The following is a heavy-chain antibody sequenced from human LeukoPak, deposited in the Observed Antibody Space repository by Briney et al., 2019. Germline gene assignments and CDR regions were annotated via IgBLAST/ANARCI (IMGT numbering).Heavy chain of an antibody. CDR1: GFTFSSYS. CDR3: ARDLSGSYNPYYYYYYMDV. Sequence: PGGSLRLSCAASGFTFSSYSMNWVRQAPGEGLEWVSSISSSSSYIYYADSVKGRFTISRDNAKNSLYLQMNSLRAEDTAVYYCARDLSGSYNPYYYYYYMDVWGKGTTVTVSS. CDR2: ISSSSSYI. V-gene: IGHV3-21*01. D-gene: IGHD1-26*01. J-gene: IGHJ6*03.